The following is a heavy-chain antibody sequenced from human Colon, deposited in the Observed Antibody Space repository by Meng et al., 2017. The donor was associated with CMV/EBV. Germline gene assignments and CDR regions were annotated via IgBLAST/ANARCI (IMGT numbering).Heavy chain of an antibody. CDR3: ARDVRVVASTPGHFDH. D-gene: IGHD2-15*01. CDR2: IRGSGNYI. J-gene: IGHJ4*02. CDR1: GFTFTKYP. Sequence: GFTFTKYPMNGARQARGKGLEWVSSIRGSGNYIFYADSVKGRFTISRDNAKNSLYLQMNTLRAEDTAVYYCARDVRVVASTPGHFDHWGQGTLVTVSS. V-gene: IGHV3-21*01.